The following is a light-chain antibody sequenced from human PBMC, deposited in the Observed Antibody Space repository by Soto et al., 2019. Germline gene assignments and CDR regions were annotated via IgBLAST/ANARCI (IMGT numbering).Light chain of an antibody. J-gene: IGLJ1*01. Sequence: QSVLTQPPSASGTPGQRATISCSGVSSNIGSNYVYWYQQLPGTAPKLLITGDTSRPSGVPDRFSGSKSAASASLAITWLEAEDESDYYCQSYHSRLSGSVFGTGTKVTVL. CDR2: GDT. CDR1: SSNIGSNY. CDR3: QSYHSRLSGSV. V-gene: IGLV1-40*01.